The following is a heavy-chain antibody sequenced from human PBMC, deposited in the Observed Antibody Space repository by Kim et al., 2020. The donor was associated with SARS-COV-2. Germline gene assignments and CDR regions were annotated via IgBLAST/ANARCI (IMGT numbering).Heavy chain of an antibody. CDR3: ASQRTVTTTYYYYGMDV. V-gene: IGHV4-31*02. D-gene: IGHD4-4*01. J-gene: IGHJ6*02. Sequence: PTHKSRVTISVDTSKNQCSLKLSSVTAADTAVYYCASQRTVTTTYYYYGMDVWGQGTTVTVSS.